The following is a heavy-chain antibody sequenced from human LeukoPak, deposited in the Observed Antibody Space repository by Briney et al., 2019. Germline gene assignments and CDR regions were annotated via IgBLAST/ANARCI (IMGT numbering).Heavy chain of an antibody. CDR2: ISSSSSYI. CDR1: GFTFSSYS. Sequence: GGSLRLSCAASGFTFSSYSMNWVRQAPGKGLEWASSISSSSSYIYYAVSVKGRFTISRDNAKNSLYLQMNSLRAEDTAVYYCARVDYSSGWYGFDYWGQGTLVTVSS. J-gene: IGHJ4*02. D-gene: IGHD6-19*01. CDR3: ARVDYSSGWYGFDY. V-gene: IGHV3-21*01.